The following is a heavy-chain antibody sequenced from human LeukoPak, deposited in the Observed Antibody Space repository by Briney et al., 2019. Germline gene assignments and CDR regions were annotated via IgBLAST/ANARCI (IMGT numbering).Heavy chain of an antibody. CDR3: AKVRSEVRGSYRYYYGMGV. Sequence: GGSLRLSCAASGFTFSSYAMSWVRQAPGKGLEWVSAISGSGGSTYYADSVKGRFTISRDNSKNALYLQMNRLRAEDTAVYYCAKVRSEVRGSYRYYYGMGVWGQGTTVTVSS. CDR1: GFTFSSYA. CDR2: ISGSGGST. D-gene: IGHD3-10*01. J-gene: IGHJ6*02. V-gene: IGHV3-23*01.